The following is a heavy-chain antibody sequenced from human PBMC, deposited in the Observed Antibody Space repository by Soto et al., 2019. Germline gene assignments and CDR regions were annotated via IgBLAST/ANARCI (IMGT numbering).Heavy chain of an antibody. Sequence: SETRSLTCGVYGGSFIEYHWSCVRQPPGKGLEWSGEVKDRGRTKYNTSLKSRVIISLDTPKSQLSLKLSAVTAADTAIYYCASDGGAYDYSMDGWGQGCTVTVSS. J-gene: IGHJ6*02. CDR2: VKDRGRT. D-gene: IGHD6-25*01. CDR3: ASDGGAYDYSMDG. V-gene: IGHV4-34*01. CDR1: GGSFIEYH.